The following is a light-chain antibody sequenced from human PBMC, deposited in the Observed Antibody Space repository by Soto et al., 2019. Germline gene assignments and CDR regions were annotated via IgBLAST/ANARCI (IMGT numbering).Light chain of an antibody. CDR1: QSISSNY. V-gene: IGKV3-20*01. CDR3: QQYGTSPYT. CDR2: GAS. Sequence: EIVLTQSPGTLSLSPGERATLSCRASQSISSNYLAWYQQMPGKAPRLLIYGASSRSTRIPDSFRGSGSGADFTLTISSLEPEDFAEYYCQQYGTSPYTFGQGTKVEIK. J-gene: IGKJ2*01.